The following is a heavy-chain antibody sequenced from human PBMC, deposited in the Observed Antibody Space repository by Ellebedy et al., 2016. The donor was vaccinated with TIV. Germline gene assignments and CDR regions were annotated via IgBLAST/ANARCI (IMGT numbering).Heavy chain of an antibody. Sequence: GESLKISCAASGLTFSSHAMSWVRQAPGKGLEWVSSIPESGGNTYYADSVKGRFTISRDNSKDTLYLQMNSLSAEDTAIYYCARDPVGVGPAFDVWGQGTMVTVSS. J-gene: IGHJ3*01. D-gene: IGHD4-23*01. V-gene: IGHV3-23*01. CDR1: GLTFSSHA. CDR3: ARDPVGVGPAFDV. CDR2: IPESGGNT.